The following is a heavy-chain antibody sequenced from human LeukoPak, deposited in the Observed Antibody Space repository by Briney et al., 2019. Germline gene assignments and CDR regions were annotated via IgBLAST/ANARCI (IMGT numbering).Heavy chain of an antibody. V-gene: IGHV3-21*01. Sequence: PGGSLRLSCAVSGFTFSSYTMNWVRQAPGKGLEWVSSISSRSSHIYYADSVKGRFTISRDNAKISLYLQMNSLRAEDTAVYYCARTYGEEGGQRFDHWGQGTLVTVSS. CDR1: GFTFSSYT. CDR2: ISSRSSHI. D-gene: IGHD2-8*01. CDR3: ARTYGEEGGQRFDH. J-gene: IGHJ4*02.